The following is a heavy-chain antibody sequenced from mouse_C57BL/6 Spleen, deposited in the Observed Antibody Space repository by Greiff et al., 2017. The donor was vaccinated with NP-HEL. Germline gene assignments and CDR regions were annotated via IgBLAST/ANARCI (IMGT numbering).Heavy chain of an antibody. D-gene: IGHD2-5*01. Sequence: QVQLQQSGPGLVAPSQSLSITCTVSGFSLTSYGVHWVRQPPGKGLEWLVVIWSDGSTTYNSALKSRLSISKDNSKSQVFLKMNSLQTDDTAMYYCARHARNYSNYGAMDYWGQGTSVTVSS. CDR3: ARHARNYSNYGAMDY. V-gene: IGHV2-6-1*01. J-gene: IGHJ4*01. CDR1: GFSLTSYG. CDR2: IWSDGST.